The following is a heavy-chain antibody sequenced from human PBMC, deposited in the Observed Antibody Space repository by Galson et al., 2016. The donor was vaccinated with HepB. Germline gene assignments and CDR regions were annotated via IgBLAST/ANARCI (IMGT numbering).Heavy chain of an antibody. CDR3: AKDRDHFGDYVFDY. V-gene: IGHV3-74*01. J-gene: IGHJ4*02. CDR1: GFTFSNHW. D-gene: IGHD4-17*01. CDR2: ISGDGSST. Sequence: SLRLCCAASGFTFSNHWMHWVRQAPGQGLGWVSRISGDGSSTSYADSVKGRFTISRDNSKNTLYLQMNSLRADDTALYYCAKDRDHFGDYVFDYWGQGTLVTVSS.